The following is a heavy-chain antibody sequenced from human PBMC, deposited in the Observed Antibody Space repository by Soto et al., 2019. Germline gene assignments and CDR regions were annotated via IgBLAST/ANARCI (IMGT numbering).Heavy chain of an antibody. V-gene: IGHV4-59*12. CDR1: GGSISSYY. Sequence: PSETLSLTCTVSGGSISSYYWSWIRQPPGKGLEWIGYIYYSGSTNANPTLNSRATMSIDTSKNQFSLRLRSVTAADTAVYYCARADYEILTGSYAMDVWGQGTTVSVSS. CDR3: ARADYEILTGSYAMDV. J-gene: IGHJ6*02. D-gene: IGHD3-9*01. CDR2: IYYSGST.